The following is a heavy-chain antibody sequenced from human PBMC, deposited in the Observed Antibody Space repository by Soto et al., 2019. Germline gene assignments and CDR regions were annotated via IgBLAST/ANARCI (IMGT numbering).Heavy chain of an antibody. CDR1: GGTFSSYA. Sequence: SVKVSCKASGGTFSSYAISWVRQAPGQGLEWMGGIIPIFGTANYAQKLQGRVTITADESTSTAYMELSSLRSEDTAVYYFARVLRYCSSTSCRILANYFDYWGQGTLVTVSS. J-gene: IGHJ4*02. V-gene: IGHV1-69*13. D-gene: IGHD2-2*01. CDR3: ARVLRYCSSTSCRILANYFDY. CDR2: IIPIFGTA.